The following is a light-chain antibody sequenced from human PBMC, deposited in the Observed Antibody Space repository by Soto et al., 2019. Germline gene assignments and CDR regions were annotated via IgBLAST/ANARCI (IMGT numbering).Light chain of an antibody. Sequence: EIVLTQSPGTLSLSPGERATLSCRASQSVSSSYLAWYQQKPGQAPRLLIYGASRRATGIPDRFSGSGCGTDFTLTSSRLEPEDFAVYYCQEYDSSLPFGQGTKVEIK. CDR1: QSVSSSY. V-gene: IGKV3-20*01. CDR3: QEYDSSLP. CDR2: GAS. J-gene: IGKJ1*01.